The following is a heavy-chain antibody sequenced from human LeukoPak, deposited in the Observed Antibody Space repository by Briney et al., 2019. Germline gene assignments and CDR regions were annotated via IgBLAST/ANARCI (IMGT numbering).Heavy chain of an antibody. Sequence: ASVKVSCKASGYTFTSYDINWVRQATGQGLEWMGWMNPNSGNTGYAQKFQGRVTMTRNTSISTAYVELSSLRSEDTAVYYCARRQGTAILRLGFDPWGQGTLVTVSS. J-gene: IGHJ5*02. CDR3: ARRQGTAILRLGFDP. V-gene: IGHV1-8*01. CDR1: GYTFTSYD. CDR2: MNPNSGNT. D-gene: IGHD2-21*02.